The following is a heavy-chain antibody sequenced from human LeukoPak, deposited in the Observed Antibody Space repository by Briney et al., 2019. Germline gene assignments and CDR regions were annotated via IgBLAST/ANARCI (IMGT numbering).Heavy chain of an antibody. CDR2: ISGGDVST. D-gene: IGHD4-17*01. J-gene: IGHJ4*02. CDR3: AKGHGDWGGNYLDH. CDR1: GFTFNTYA. V-gene: IGHV3-23*01. Sequence: PGGSLRLSCAASGFTFNTYAMSWVRQAPGKGLEWVSSISGGDVSTSYADSVKGRFTVSRDNSKNTVFLEMISLRVEDTALYHCAKGHGDWGGNYLDHWGQGAQVTVSS.